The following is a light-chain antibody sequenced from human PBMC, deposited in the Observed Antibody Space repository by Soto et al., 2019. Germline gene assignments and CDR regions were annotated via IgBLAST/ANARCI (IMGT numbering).Light chain of an antibody. CDR2: DAS. V-gene: IGKV1-33*01. CDR1: QAINNY. CDR3: QQCECLPPL. J-gene: IGKJ3*01. Sequence: DIQMTQSPSSLSASVGDRVTITCQASQAINNYLNWYQQKPGKPPKLLIYDASNLEAGVPSRFSGGGSGTDFTFSITSLQPEDVATYYCQQCECLPPLFGPGTTVQIK.